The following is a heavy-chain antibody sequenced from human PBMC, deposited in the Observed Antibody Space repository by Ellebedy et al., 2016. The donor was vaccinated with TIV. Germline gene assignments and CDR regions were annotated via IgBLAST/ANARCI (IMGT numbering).Heavy chain of an antibody. Sequence: GESLKISCAASGFTFSSYWMHWVRHAPGKGLVWVSRINRDGSSTSYADSVKGRFTISRDNAKNTLYLQMNSLRAEDTAVYYCARDSTAVPGKPRFDSWGQGTLVTVSS. CDR1: GFTFSSYW. J-gene: IGHJ4*02. CDR3: ARDSTAVPGKPRFDS. V-gene: IGHV3-74*01. CDR2: INRDGSST. D-gene: IGHD6-19*01.